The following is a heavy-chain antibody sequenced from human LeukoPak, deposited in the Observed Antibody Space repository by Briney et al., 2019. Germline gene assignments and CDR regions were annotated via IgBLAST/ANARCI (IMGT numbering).Heavy chain of an antibody. J-gene: IGHJ3*02. V-gene: IGHV3-53*04. CDR3: ARESRMAAAGTAFDI. D-gene: IGHD6-13*01. Sequence: GGSLRLSCAASGFTVSSDYMSWVRQAPGKGLEWASVIYSGGNTYYADSVKGRFSISIHNSKDTLYLQMNSLRPEDTALYYCARESRMAAAGTAFDIWGQGTMVTVSS. CDR1: GFTVSSDY. CDR2: IYSGGNT.